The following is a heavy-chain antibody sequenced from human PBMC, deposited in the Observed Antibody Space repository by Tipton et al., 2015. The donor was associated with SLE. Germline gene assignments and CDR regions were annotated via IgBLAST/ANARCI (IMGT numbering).Heavy chain of an antibody. Sequence: TLSLTCTVSTGSMSSYYWTWIRQPPGKGLEWIGYIHYSGRTSYNPSLKSRVTISVDTSKNQFSLKLSSVTAADTAVYYCARVLGVVKSYYMDVWGKGTTVTVSS. CDR2: IHYSGRT. J-gene: IGHJ6*03. CDR3: ARVLGVVKSYYMDV. D-gene: IGHD3-3*01. V-gene: IGHV4-59*08. CDR1: TGSMSSYY.